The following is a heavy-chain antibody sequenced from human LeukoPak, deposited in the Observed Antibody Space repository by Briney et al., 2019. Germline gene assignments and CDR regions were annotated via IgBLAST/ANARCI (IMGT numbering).Heavy chain of an antibody. J-gene: IGHJ4*02. CDR2: IHPGDSDT. Sequence: GESLKISCKGSGYSFTSYWIGWVRQMPGKGLEYMGIIHPGDSDTRYSPSFQGQVTISVDRSSSAAYIQWSRLKASDTAMYYCATHPGGLQSGFDNWGQGTLVTVSS. CDR1: GYSFTSYW. CDR3: ATHPGGLQSGFDN. D-gene: IGHD5-24*01. V-gene: IGHV5-51*01.